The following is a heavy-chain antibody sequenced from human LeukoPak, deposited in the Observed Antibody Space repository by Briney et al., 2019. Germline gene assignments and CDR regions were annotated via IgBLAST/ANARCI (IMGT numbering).Heavy chain of an antibody. CDR2: INWNGGST. CDR3: AKDLYYYDSSGYYLRADY. J-gene: IGHJ4*02. D-gene: IGHD3-22*01. CDR1: GFTFDDYG. V-gene: IGHV3-20*04. Sequence: PGGSLRLSCAASGFTFDDYGMSWVRQAPGKGLEWVSGINWNGGSTGYADSVKGRFTISRDNSKNTLYLQMNSLRAEDTAVYYCAKDLYYYDSSGYYLRADYWGQGTLVTVSS.